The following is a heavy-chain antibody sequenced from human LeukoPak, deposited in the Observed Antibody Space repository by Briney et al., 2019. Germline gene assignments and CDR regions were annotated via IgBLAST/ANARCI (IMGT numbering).Heavy chain of an antibody. CDR1: GYTFTSYD. D-gene: IGHD4-17*01. Sequence: ASVKVSCKASGYTFTSYDINWVRQATGQGLEWMGWMNPNSGNTGYAQKFQGRVTMTRNTSISTAYMELSSLRSEDTAVYYCARATVTTTHYFDYWGQGTLVTVSS. CDR2: MNPNSGNT. CDR3: ARATVTTTHYFDY. V-gene: IGHV1-8*01. J-gene: IGHJ4*02.